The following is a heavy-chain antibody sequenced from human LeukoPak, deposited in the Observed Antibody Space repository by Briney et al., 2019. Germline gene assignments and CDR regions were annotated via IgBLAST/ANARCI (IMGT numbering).Heavy chain of an antibody. V-gene: IGHV1-8*01. CDR3: ARVKRVPEVWFDP. D-gene: IGHD6-25*01. CDR1: GYTLSDYD. CDR2: INPNSLIP. Sequence: GASVKVSCKASGYTLSDYDINWVRQATGQGLEYMGWINPNSLIPGYAQKFQSRVTLTMDTSINTAYMELSGLTSDDTAVYYCARVKRVPEVWFDPWGQGTLVTVSS. J-gene: IGHJ5*02.